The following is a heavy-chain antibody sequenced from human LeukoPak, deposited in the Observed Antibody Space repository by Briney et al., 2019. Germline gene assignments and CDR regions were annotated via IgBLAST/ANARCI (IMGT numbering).Heavy chain of an antibody. CDR1: GFTFSSYT. Sequence: GGSLRLSCAASGFTFSSYTMNWVRQAPGKGLEWVSSISSSISYIYYADSVKGRFTISRDNAKNSLFLQMNNLRAEDTAVYYCARDKYGSGSYSWSKRLDYWGQGTLVTVSS. CDR3: ARDKYGSGSYSWSKRLDY. CDR2: ISSSISYI. V-gene: IGHV3-21*01. D-gene: IGHD3-10*01. J-gene: IGHJ4*02.